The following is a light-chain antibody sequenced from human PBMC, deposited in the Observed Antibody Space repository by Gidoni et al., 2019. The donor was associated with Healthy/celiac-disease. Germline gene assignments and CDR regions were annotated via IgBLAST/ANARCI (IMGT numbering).Light chain of an antibody. J-gene: IGKJ2*01. Sequence: DIQMTQSPSSLSASVGDRVTITCRASPSISSYLNWYQQKPGKAPKLLIYAASSLQSGVPSRFSGSGSGTDFTLTISSLQPDDFATYYCQQSYSTPPYTFGQGTKLEIK. CDR1: PSISSY. CDR2: AAS. CDR3: QQSYSTPPYT. V-gene: IGKV1-39*01.